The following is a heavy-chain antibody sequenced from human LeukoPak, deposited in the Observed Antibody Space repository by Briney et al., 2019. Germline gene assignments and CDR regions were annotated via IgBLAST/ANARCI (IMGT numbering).Heavy chain of an antibody. D-gene: IGHD3-10*01. J-gene: IGHJ4*02. CDR1: GYTFTDYY. CDR2: VDPEDGET. CDR3: ATMGYYYGSGSYYATTNLVVY. Sequence: ASVKISCKVSGYTFTDYYMHWVQQAPGKGLEWMGLVDPEDGETIYAEKFQGRVTITADTSTDTAYMELSSLRSEDTAVYYCATMGYYYGSGSYYATTNLVVYWGQGTLVTVSS. V-gene: IGHV1-69-2*01.